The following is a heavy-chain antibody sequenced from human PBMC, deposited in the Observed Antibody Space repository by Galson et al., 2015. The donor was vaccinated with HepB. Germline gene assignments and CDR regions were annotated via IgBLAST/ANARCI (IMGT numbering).Heavy chain of an antibody. CDR3: AKSDPSYYDILTGYLDY. D-gene: IGHD3-9*01. J-gene: IGHJ4*02. V-gene: IGHV3-23*01. CDR1: GFTFSSYA. Sequence: SLRLSCAASGFTFSSYAMSWVRQAPGKGLEWVSAISGSGGSTYYADSVKGRFTISRDNSKNTLYLQMNSLRAEDTAVYYCAKSDPSYYDILTGYLDYWGQGTLVTVSS. CDR2: ISGSGGST.